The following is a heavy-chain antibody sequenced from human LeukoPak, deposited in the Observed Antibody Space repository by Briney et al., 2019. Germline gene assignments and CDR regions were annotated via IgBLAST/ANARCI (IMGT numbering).Heavy chain of an antibody. CDR3: ARNGGNSDVDD. Sequence: TLSLTCAVSGGSISSNNWWSWVRQPPEKGLDWIGEIYHSGSTNYNPSLKSRVTISVDKSKNQFSLELTSVTAADTAVYYCARNGGNSDVDDWGQGTLVTVSS. V-gene: IGHV4-4*02. D-gene: IGHD4-23*01. CDR1: GGSISSNNW. CDR2: IYHSGST. J-gene: IGHJ4*02.